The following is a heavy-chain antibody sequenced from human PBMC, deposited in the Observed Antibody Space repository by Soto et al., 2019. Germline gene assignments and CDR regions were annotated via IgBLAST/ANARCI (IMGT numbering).Heavy chain of an antibody. Sequence: VQLVESGGGLVQPGGSLRLSCAASGFTFSSYSMNWVRQAPGKGLEWVSYISSSSSTIYYADSVKGRFTISRDNAKNSLYLQMNSLRAEDTAVYYCAREFMDIVATIDYWGQGTLVTVSS. CDR3: AREFMDIVATIDY. CDR2: ISSSSSTI. J-gene: IGHJ4*02. V-gene: IGHV3-48*01. D-gene: IGHD5-12*01. CDR1: GFTFSSYS.